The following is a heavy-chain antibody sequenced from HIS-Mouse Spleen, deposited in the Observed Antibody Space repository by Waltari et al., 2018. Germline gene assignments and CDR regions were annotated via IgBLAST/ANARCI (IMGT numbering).Heavy chain of an antibody. V-gene: IGHV4-39*07. D-gene: IGHD6-13*01. J-gene: IGHJ2*01. CDR1: GGSISSSSYS. Sequence: QLQLQESGPGLAKPSDTLSPTCTVSGGSISSSSYSLCWNRQPPGKGLEWIGSIYYSGSTYYNPSLKSRVTISVDTSKNQFSLKLSSVTAADTAVYYCAREIPYSSSWYDWYFDLWGRGTLVTVSS. CDR3: AREIPYSSSWYDWYFDL. CDR2: IYYSGST.